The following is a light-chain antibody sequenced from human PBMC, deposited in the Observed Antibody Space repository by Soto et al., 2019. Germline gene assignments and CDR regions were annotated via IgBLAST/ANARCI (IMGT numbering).Light chain of an antibody. J-gene: IGLJ2*01. V-gene: IGLV2-14*03. CDR3: SSYTSSSTLLV. CDR1: SSDVGDYNY. Sequence: QSALTQPASVSGSPGQSITISCTGTSSDVGDYNYVSWYQQHPGKAPKLMIYDVSNRPSGVSNRFSGSKSGSTASLTISGLQAEDEADYYCSSYTSSSTLLVFGGGTKLTVL. CDR2: DVS.